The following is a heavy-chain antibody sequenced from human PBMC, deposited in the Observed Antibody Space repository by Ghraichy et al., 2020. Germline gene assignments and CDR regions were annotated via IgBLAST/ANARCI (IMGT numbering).Heavy chain of an antibody. CDR1: GGTFSSYA. Sequence: SVKVSYKASGGTFSSYAISWVRQAPGQGLEWMGGIIPIFGTANYAQKFQGRVTITADESTSTAYMELSSLRSEDTAVYYCASLDYYGSGGYNDYWGQGTLVTVSS. CDR3: ASLDYYGSGGYNDY. J-gene: IGHJ4*02. D-gene: IGHD3-10*01. CDR2: IIPIFGTA. V-gene: IGHV1-69*13.